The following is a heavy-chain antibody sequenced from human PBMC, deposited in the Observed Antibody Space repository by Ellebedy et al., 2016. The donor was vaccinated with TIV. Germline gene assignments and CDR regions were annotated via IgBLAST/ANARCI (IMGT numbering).Heavy chain of an antibody. J-gene: IGHJ4*02. V-gene: IGHV1-2*02. CDR3: AVTSSSWYRELDY. D-gene: IGHD6-13*01. CDR1: GYTFTGYY. Sequence: AASVKVSCKASGYTFTGYYMHWVRQAPGQGLEWMGWINPNSGGTNYAQKFQGRVTMTRDTSISTAYMELSRLRSDDTAVYYCAVTSSSWYRELDYWGQGTLVTVSS. CDR2: INPNSGGT.